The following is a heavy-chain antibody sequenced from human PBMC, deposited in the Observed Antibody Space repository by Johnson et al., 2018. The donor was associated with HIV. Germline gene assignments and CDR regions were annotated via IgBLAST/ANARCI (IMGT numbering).Heavy chain of an antibody. CDR3: ARDRGYWDAFDI. V-gene: IGHV3-11*04. CDR1: RFTFSDYY. CDR2: ISSSGGTI. Sequence: QVQLVESGGGLVKPGGSLRLSCAASRFTFSDYYMSWIRQTPGKGLEWVSYISSSGGTIYYADSVKGRFSISRDNAKNSLYLQMNSLRAKDTAVYYCARDRGYWDAFDIWGQGTMVIVSS. D-gene: IGHD3-22*01. J-gene: IGHJ3*02.